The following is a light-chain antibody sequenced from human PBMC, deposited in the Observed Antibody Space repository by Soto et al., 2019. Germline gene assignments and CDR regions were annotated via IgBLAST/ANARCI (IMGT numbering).Light chain of an antibody. Sequence: DIQMTQSPSSLSASVGDRVTITCRASQSISTYLNWYQQKPGKAPKLLIYSASSLQSGVSSRFSGSGSGTDFTLSSSGLQPEDFATYYCQQLHSYPITFGQGTRLEIK. CDR3: QQLHSYPIT. CDR1: QSISTY. J-gene: IGKJ5*01. V-gene: IGKV1-39*01. CDR2: SAS.